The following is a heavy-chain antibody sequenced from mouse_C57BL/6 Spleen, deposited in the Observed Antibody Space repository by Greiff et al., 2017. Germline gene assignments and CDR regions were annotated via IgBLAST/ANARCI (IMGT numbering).Heavy chain of an antibody. Sequence: LQESGPEPVKPGALVKISCKASGYALSSLRMNWVKQRPGKGLEWIGRIYPGDGDTNYNGKFKGKATLTADKSSSTAYMQVSNLAAEDSAVYFCARQSRGDWYFDVWGTGTTVTVSS. CDR2: IYPGDGDT. CDR1: GYALSSLR. J-gene: IGHJ1*03. V-gene: IGHV1-82*01. D-gene: IGHD1-1*01. CDR3: ARQSRGDWYFDV.